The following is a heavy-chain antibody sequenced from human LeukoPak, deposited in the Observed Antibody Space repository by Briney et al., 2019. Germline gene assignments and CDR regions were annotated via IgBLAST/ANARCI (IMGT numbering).Heavy chain of an antibody. Sequence: GGSLRLSCVASGFTFSSYNMNWVRQAPGKGLEWVSSISSSSSYIYYADSVKGRFTISRDNAKNSLYLQMNSLRAEDTAVYYCAREGSSSWYDYWGQGTLVTVSP. CDR3: AREGSSSWYDY. V-gene: IGHV3-21*01. CDR1: GFTFSSYN. J-gene: IGHJ4*02. D-gene: IGHD6-13*01. CDR2: ISSSSSYI.